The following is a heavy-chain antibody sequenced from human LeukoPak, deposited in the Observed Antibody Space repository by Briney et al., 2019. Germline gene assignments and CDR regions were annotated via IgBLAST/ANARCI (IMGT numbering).Heavy chain of an antibody. CDR1: GYSFTSYW. V-gene: IGHV5-51*03. J-gene: IGHJ4*02. Sequence: KPAQSLKISCQGSGYSFTSYWIGWDRQLPGKGLEWMGIFYHGDSDTRYRPSLQGQVTISADESISTAYLQWSSLKASDTAMYYCARAGKVVPAANMVWGQGTLVTVSS. CDR2: FYHGDSDT. CDR3: ARAGKVVPAANMV. D-gene: IGHD2-2*01.